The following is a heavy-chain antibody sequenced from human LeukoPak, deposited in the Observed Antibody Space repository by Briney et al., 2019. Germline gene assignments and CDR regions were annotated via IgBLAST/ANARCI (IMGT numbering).Heavy chain of an antibody. J-gene: IGHJ4*02. D-gene: IGHD2-15*01. CDR2: IIPIFGTA. CDR3: ARLHCSGGSCYFGFDY. V-gene: IGHV1-69*13. CDR1: GGTFSSYA. Sequence: ASVKVSCKASGGTFSSYAISWARQAPGQGLEWMGGIIPIFGTANYAQKFQGRVTITADESTSTAYMELSSLRSEDTAVYYCARLHCSGGSCYFGFDYWGQGTLVTVSS.